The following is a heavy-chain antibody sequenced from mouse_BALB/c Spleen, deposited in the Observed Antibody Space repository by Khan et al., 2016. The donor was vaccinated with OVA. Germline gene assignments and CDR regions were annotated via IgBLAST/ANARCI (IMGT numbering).Heavy chain of an antibody. V-gene: IGHV2-6-5*01. CDR2: IWAGGSK. J-gene: IGHJ4*01. Sequence: VKLLESGPGLVAPSQSLSITCTVSGFSLTDYAVSWIRQPPGKGLEWLGVIWAGGSKNYNSALKSRLSISKDNSRSQVFLNMNSLQTDDKAIYFCAKGPPYYAMDSWGQGISVTVSS. CDR3: AKGPPYYAMDS. CDR1: GFSLTDYA.